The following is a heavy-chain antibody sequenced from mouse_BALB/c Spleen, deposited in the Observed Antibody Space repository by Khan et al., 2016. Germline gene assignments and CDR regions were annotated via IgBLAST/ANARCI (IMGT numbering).Heavy chain of an antibody. D-gene: IGHD1-1*01. V-gene: IGHV3-2*02. CDR1: GYSITSDYA. CDR3: ARFYYGSSYYYAMDY. J-gene: IGHJ4*01. CDR2: ISYSGST. Sequence: EVQLQESGPGLVKPSQSLSLTCTVTGYSITSDYAWNWIRQFPGNKLEWMGYISYSGSTSYNPSLKSRISITRDTSKNQFFLQLKSVTTEDTATYYCARFYYGSSYYYAMDYWGQGTSVTVSS.